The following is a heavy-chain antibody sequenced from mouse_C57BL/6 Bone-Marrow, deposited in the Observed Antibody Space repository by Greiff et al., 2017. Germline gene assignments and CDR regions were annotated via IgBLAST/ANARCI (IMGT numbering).Heavy chain of an antibody. V-gene: IGHV3-8*01. D-gene: IGHD1-1*01. CDR1: GYSITSDY. Sequence: EVKVVESGPGLAKPSPTLSLTCSVTGYSITSDYWNWIRKFPGNKLEYMGYISYSGSTYYNPSLKSRISITRDTSKNQYSLKLNSVTTEDSAADYCARCTDGSSPDWYFDVWGTGTTVTVSS. J-gene: IGHJ1*03. CDR3: ARCTDGSSPDWYFDV. CDR2: ISYSGST.